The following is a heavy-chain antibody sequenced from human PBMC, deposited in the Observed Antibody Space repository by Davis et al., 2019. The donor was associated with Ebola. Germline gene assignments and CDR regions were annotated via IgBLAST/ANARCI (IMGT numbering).Heavy chain of an antibody. V-gene: IGHV1-3*01. CDR2: NNAGNGNT. CDR3: SRDRVLVVYARGGMDV. D-gene: IGHD2-8*02. Sequence: ASVKVSCKASGYTFTSYGISWVRQAPGQRLEWMGWNNAGNGNTKYSQKFQGRVTITRDTSASTAYMELRSLRSEDTAVYYCSRDRVLVVYARGGMDVWGQGTTVTVSS. CDR1: GYTFTSYG. J-gene: IGHJ6*02.